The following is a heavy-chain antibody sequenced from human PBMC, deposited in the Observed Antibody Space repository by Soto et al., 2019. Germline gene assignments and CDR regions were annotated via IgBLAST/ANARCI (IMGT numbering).Heavy chain of an antibody. V-gene: IGHV1-69*13. J-gene: IGHJ6*02. D-gene: IGHD2-2*01. CDR3: AQCSTTSCYVADYYGMEV. CDR1: GGTFSSYA. Sequence: ASVKVSCKASGGTFSSYAISRVRQAPGQGLDWMGAIIPIFGTANYAQKFPGRVTIPADESTSTAYMELCSLRSVDAAVYYCAQCSTTSCYVADYYGMEVWDQGTTVAVSS. CDR2: IIPIFGTA.